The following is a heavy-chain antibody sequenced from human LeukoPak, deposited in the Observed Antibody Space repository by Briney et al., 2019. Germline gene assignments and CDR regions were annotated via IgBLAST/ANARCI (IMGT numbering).Heavy chain of an antibody. CDR3: ARANGYWVYYFDY. V-gene: IGHV4-34*01. D-gene: IGHD3-22*01. CDR1: GGSFSGYS. Sequence: KPSETLSLTCAVYGGSFSGYSWSWIRQPPGKGLEWIGEINHSGSTNYNPSLKSRVTISVDTSKNQFPLKLSSVTAADTAVYYCARANGYWVYYFDYWGQGTLVTVSS. CDR2: INHSGST. J-gene: IGHJ4*02.